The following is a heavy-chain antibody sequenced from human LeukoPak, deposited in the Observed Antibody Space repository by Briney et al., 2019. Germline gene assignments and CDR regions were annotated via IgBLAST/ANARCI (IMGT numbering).Heavy chain of an antibody. J-gene: IGHJ4*02. V-gene: IGHV1-69*04. D-gene: IGHD5-24*01. CDR2: IIPILGIA. CDR1: GYTFSNFA. CDR3: ARGSRDGYNSWSGTV. Sequence: GASVKVSCKASGYTFSNFAISWVRQAPGQGLEWMGRIIPILGIANYAQKFQGRVTITADKSTSTAYMELSSLRSEDTAVYYCARGSRDGYNSWSGTVWGQGTLVTVSS.